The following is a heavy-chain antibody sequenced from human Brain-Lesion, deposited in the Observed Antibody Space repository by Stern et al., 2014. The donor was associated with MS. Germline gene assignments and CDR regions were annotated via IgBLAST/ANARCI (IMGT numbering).Heavy chain of an antibody. CDR3: ARFPASRPHVFDS. Sequence: QVQLVESGPGLVKPSGTLSLTCAVSGGSISSSNWWSLVRQSPGKGLEWIGESDHSGSTIYNPSLQSRVTRSVDKSQNRLSLHLGSVTAADTAVYFCARFPASRPHVFDSWGQGTLVTVSS. V-gene: IGHV4-4*02. CDR1: GGSISSSNW. D-gene: IGHD6-13*01. J-gene: IGHJ4*02. CDR2: SDHSGST.